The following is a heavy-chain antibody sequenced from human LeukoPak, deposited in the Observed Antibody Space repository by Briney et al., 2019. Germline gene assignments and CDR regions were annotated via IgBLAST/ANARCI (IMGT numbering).Heavy chain of an antibody. Sequence: GGSLRLSCAASGFTFGNFAMSWVRQAPGKGLEWVSLISGGAYSTYYADSVKGRFTISRDNSKNTLSLQMNSLRAEDTAIYFCAKDSRGYDKPFGSWGQGTPVTVSS. CDR3: AKDSRGYDKPFGS. CDR2: ISGGAYST. CDR1: GFTFGNFA. V-gene: IGHV3-23*01. J-gene: IGHJ4*02. D-gene: IGHD5-12*01.